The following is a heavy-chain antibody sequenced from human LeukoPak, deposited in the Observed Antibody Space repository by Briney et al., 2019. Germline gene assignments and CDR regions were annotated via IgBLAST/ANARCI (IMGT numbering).Heavy chain of an antibody. CDR1: GGIFSSYA. CDR2: IIPILGIA. Sequence: SVKVSYKASGGIFSSYAISWVRQAPGQGLEWMGRIIPILGIANYAQKFQGRVTITADKSTSTAYMDLSSLRSEDTAVYYCARDLPPYYFDYWGQGTLVTVSS. V-gene: IGHV1-69*04. CDR3: ARDLPPYYFDY. J-gene: IGHJ4*02.